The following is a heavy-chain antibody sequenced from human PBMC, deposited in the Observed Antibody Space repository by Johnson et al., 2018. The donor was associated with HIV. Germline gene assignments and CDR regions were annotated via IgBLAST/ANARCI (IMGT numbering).Heavy chain of an antibody. J-gene: IGHJ3*02. CDR2: IRYDGSNK. Sequence: QVQLVESGGGVVQPGGSLRLSCAASGFTFRSYCMHWVRQAPGKGLEWVAFIRYDGSNKYYADSVKGRFTIFRDNSKNTLYMQMKSLRVEDTAVYYCAKEALRGGEYDAFDIWGQGTMVTVS. V-gene: IGHV3-30*02. D-gene: IGHD2-15*01. CDR3: AKEALRGGEYDAFDI. CDR1: GFTFRSYC.